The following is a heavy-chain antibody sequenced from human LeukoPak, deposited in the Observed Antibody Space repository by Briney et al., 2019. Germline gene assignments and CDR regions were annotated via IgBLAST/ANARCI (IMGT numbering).Heavy chain of an antibody. D-gene: IGHD2/OR15-2a*01. Sequence: GGSLRLSCAASGFTFSFYGMHWVRQAPGKGLEWVAFIRYDESNKYYEESVKGRLTISRDNSKNTLYLQMNSLRAEDTAVYYCAKGVRDKGSFFHGLDVWGQGTTVTVSS. V-gene: IGHV3-30*02. CDR3: AKGVRDKGSFFHGLDV. J-gene: IGHJ6*02. CDR2: IRYDESNK. CDR1: GFTFSFYG.